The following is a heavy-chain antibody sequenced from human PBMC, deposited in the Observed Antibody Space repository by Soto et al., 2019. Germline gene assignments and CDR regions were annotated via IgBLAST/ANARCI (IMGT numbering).Heavy chain of an antibody. CDR3: ARAEYSSSSFFDC. Sequence: LSLTCAVSGYSISSGYYWGWIRQPPGKGLEWIGSIYHSGSTYYNPSLKSRVTISVDTSKNQFSLKLSSVTAADTAVYYCARAEYSSSSFFDCWGQGTLVTVYS. D-gene: IGHD6-6*01. CDR2: IYHSGST. V-gene: IGHV4-38-2*01. J-gene: IGHJ4*02. CDR1: GYSISSGYY.